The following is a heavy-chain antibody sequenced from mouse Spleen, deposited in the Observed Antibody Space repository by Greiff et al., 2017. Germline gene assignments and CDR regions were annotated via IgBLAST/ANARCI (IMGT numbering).Heavy chain of an antibody. CDR3: TRDVRRGFAY. CDR2: ISYDGSN. Sequence: DVKLQESGPGLVKPSQSLSLTCSVTGYSITSGYYWNWIRQFPGNKLEWMGYISYDGSNNYNPSLKNRISITRDTSKNQFFLKLNSVTSEDTATYYCTRDVRRGFAYWGQGTLVTVSA. J-gene: IGHJ3*01. V-gene: IGHV3-6*01. CDR1: GYSITSGYY. D-gene: IGHD2-14*01.